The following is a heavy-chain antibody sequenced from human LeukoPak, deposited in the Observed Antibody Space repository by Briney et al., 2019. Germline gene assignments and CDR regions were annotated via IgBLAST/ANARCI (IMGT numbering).Heavy chain of an antibody. CDR2: VEYSENT. Sequence: SETLSLTCSVSGGPFWTSSYSWGWVRQPPGQGLEWIGSVEYSENTYYNPSLRGRATIFVDTSRNLLSLKVASVTATDTAVYYCVRLNWFGELESLHFDYWGQGILVTVSS. CDR3: VRLNWFGELESLHFDY. D-gene: IGHD3-10*01. J-gene: IGHJ4*02. CDR1: GGPFWTSSYS. V-gene: IGHV4-39*02.